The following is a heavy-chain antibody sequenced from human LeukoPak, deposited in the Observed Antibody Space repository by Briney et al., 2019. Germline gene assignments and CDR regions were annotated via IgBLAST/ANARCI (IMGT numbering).Heavy chain of an antibody. V-gene: IGHV4-30-2*01. D-gene: IGHD3-10*02. CDR1: GGSISSGGYS. J-gene: IGHJ4*02. CDR2: IYHSGST. Sequence: SETLSLTCAVSGGSISSGGYSWSWIRQPLGKGLEWIGYIYHSGSTYYNPSLKSRVTISVDRSKNQFSLKLSSVTAADTAVYYCARCTGSGLLDNWGQRTLVT. CDR3: ARCTGSGLLDN.